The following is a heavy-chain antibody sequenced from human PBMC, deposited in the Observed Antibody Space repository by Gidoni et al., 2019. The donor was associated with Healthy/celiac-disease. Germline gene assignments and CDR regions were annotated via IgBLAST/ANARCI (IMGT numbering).Heavy chain of an antibody. CDR3: ARFRNYGAGGSRFDY. D-gene: IGHD1-7*01. J-gene: IGHJ4*02. CDR2: INHSGST. Sequence: QVQLQQWGAGLLKPSETLSLTCAVYGGSFSGYYWSWIRQPPGKGLEWIGEINHSGSTNYNPSLKSRVTISVDTSKNQFSLKLSSVTAADTAVYYCARFRNYGAGGSRFDYWGQGTLVTVSS. V-gene: IGHV4-34*01. CDR1: GGSFSGYY.